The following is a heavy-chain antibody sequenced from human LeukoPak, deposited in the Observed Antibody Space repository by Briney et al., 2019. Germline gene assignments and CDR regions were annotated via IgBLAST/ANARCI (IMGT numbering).Heavy chain of an antibody. Sequence: PGGSLRLSCAASGFTFSSYWMHWVRQGPGKGLVWVSRINSDGSSTSYADSVNGRFTISRDNAKNTMYLQMNSLRAEDTAVYYCARYYYGSGSYYKDYYYYYGMHVWGQGTTVTVSS. D-gene: IGHD3-10*01. V-gene: IGHV3-74*01. CDR2: INSDGSST. CDR1: GFTFSSYW. CDR3: ARYYYGSGSYYKDYYYYYGMHV. J-gene: IGHJ6*02.